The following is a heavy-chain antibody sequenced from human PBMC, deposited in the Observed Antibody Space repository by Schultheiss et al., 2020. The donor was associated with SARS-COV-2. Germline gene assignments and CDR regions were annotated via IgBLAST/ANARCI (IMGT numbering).Heavy chain of an antibody. CDR2: IYSGGST. CDR1: GFTFSSYG. J-gene: IGHJ4*02. Sequence: GGSLRLSCAASGFTFSSYGMHWVRQAPGKGLEWVSVIYSGGSTYYADSVKGRFTISRHNSKNTLYLQMNSLRAEDTAVYYCARAFEAAAGTSGYWGQGTLVTVSS. CDR3: ARAFEAAAGTSGY. V-gene: IGHV3-NL1*01. D-gene: IGHD6-13*01.